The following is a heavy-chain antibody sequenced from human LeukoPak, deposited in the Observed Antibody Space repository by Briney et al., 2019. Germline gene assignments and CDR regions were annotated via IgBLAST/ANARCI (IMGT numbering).Heavy chain of an antibody. CDR2: INVEGNYM. D-gene: IGHD3-22*01. CDR1: GFTVSSYW. Sequence: PGGSLRLSCAASGFTVSSYWMHWVRQPPGKELLWVARINVEGNYMDYAESVQGRFTISRDSAKNTLYLQMNSLGAEDTAVYSCARDLPGPYDHWGQGTLVTVSS. V-gene: IGHV3-74*01. J-gene: IGHJ4*02. CDR3: ARDLPGPYDH.